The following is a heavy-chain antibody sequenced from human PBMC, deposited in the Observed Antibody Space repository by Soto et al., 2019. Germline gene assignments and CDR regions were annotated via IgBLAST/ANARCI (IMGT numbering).Heavy chain of an antibody. CDR3: ARGLPTSADYYYCMVV. V-gene: IGHV1-18*01. CDR1: GYTFSYDG. J-gene: IGHJ6*02. Sequence: GASVKLSCKASGYTFSYDGINWVRQAPGQGLEWMGWISAYNGNIEYAQKFQGRVTMTTDTSTSTAYMELRSLRSDDTAVYSCARGLPTSADYYYCMVVLGLGIPVSVS. CDR2: ISAYNGNI.